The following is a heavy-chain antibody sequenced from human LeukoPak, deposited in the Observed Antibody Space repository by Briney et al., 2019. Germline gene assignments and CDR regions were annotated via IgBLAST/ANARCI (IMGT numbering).Heavy chain of an antibody. V-gene: IGHV4-59*07. CDR3: ARGAGTFDY. CDR2: ISYSGIT. CDR1: GGSISDNY. Sequence: SDTLSLNCTVSGGSISDNYWSWIRQAPGKGLEWIGYISYSGITNYNPSLKSRVTISIDTSKNQFSLKLTSVTAADTAVYYCARGAGTFDYWGQGILVSVSS. J-gene: IGHJ4*02.